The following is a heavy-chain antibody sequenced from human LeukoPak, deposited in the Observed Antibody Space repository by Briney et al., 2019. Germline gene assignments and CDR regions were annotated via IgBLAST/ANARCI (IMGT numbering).Heavy chain of an antibody. CDR1: GGPFSRYL. V-gene: IGHV4-34*01. CDR3: SSGLEWALTQLHYYYMDV. Sequence: SETLSLTCAFYGGPFSRYLLIWIRQPPGKGLEWIGEINHSGSTKYNPSLKSRVTILLETPKNQLYLRLSSVTAADTAVYYCSSGLEWALTQLHYYYMDVWGEGPTVTVSS. J-gene: IGHJ6*03. D-gene: IGHD1-26*01. CDR2: INHSGST.